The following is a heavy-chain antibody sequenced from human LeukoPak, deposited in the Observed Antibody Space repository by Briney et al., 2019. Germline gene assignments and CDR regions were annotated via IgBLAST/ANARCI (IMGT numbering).Heavy chain of an antibody. D-gene: IGHD6-13*01. CDR3: ARDRPAAGLIFDY. CDR1: GFTFSRHW. V-gene: IGHV3-7*03. CDR2: LKQDGNEI. Sequence: PPGGSLRLSCAASGFTFSRHWMSWVRQAPGKGLEWVANLKQDGNEIHYVDSVKGRFTISRDNAKNSLYLQMDSLRAEDTAVYYCARDRPAAGLIFDYWGQGTLVTVSS. J-gene: IGHJ4*02.